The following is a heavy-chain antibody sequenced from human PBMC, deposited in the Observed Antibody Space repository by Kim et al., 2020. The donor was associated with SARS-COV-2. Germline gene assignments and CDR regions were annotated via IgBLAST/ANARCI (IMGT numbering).Heavy chain of an antibody. CDR2: ISAYNGNT. J-gene: IGHJ6*02. Sequence: ASVKVSCKASGYTFTSYGISWVRQAPGQGLKWMGWISAYNGNTNYAQKLQGRVTMTTDTSTSTAYMELRSLRSDDTAVYYCAAGTTVTTAYYYYGMDVWGQGTTVTVSS. V-gene: IGHV1-18*01. D-gene: IGHD4-17*01. CDR1: GYTFTSYG. CDR3: AAGTTVTTAYYYYGMDV.